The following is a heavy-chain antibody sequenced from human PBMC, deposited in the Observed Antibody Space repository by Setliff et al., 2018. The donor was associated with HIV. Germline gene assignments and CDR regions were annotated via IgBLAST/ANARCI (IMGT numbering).Heavy chain of an antibody. Sequence: GASVKVSCKASGYAFTSQFMHWVRQAPGQGLEWMGIISPSGDRTTYAQRFRGRVTMTSDTSTGTVYMERSSLRSEDTASYYCARDGGPGSGWGDYSYYFSMDVWGKGTTVTVSS. D-gene: IGHD6-19*01. CDR1: GYAFTSQF. CDR2: ISPSGDRT. J-gene: IGHJ6*03. CDR3: ARDGGPGSGWGDYSYYFSMDV. V-gene: IGHV1-46*01.